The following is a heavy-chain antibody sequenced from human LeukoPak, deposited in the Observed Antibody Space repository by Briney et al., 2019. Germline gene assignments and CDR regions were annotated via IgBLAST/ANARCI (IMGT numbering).Heavy chain of an antibody. CDR1: GVSINSYF. CDR3: AREAYCGGDCYSGFDY. Sequence: PSETLSLTCTVSGVSINSYFWSWIRQPPGKGLEWIGYIYYSGSTNYNPSLKSRVTISVDTSKNQFSVKLSSVTAADTAVYYCAREAYCGGDCYSGFDYWGQGTLVTVSS. V-gene: IGHV4-59*01. D-gene: IGHD2-21*02. J-gene: IGHJ4*02. CDR2: IYYSGST.